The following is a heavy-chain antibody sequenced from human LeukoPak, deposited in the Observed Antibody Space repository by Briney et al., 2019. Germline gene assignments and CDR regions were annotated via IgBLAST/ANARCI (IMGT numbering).Heavy chain of an antibody. CDR3: ARGRLNRGYGSGSYQFDY. V-gene: IGHV4-59*01. CDR1: GGSISSYY. CDR2: IYYSRST. D-gene: IGHD3-10*01. Sequence: SETLSLTCTVSGGSISSYYWSWIRQPPGKGLEWIGYIYYSRSTNYNPSLKSRVTISVDTSKNQFSLKLSSVTAADTAVYYCARGRLNRGYGSGSYQFDYWGQGTLVTVSS. J-gene: IGHJ4*02.